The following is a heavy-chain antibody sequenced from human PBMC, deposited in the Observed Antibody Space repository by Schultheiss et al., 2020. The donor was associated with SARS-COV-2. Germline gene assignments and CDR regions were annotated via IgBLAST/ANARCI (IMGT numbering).Heavy chain of an antibody. J-gene: IGHJ6*02. CDR2: VFHSGST. Sequence: SETLSLTCTVSGGSISRGGYYWNWIRQHPGKGLEWIGHVFHSGSTYYNPSLKSRVTISVDTSKNQFSLKLSSVTAADTAVYYCARAFGGGNWHYYYYGMDVWGQGTTVTVSS. V-gene: IGHV4-31*03. CDR3: ARAFGGGNWHYYYYGMDV. CDR1: GGSISRGGYY. D-gene: IGHD4-23*01.